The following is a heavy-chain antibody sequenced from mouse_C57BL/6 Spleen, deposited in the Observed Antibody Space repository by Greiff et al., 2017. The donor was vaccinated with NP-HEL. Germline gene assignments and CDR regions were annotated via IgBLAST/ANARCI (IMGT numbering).Heavy chain of an antibody. V-gene: IGHV1-15*01. J-gene: IGHJ3*01. CDR3: TRTPGSSYGFAY. CDR1: GYTFTDYE. Sequence: QVHVKQSGAELVRPGASVTLSCKASGYTFTDYEMHWVKQTPVHGLEWIGAIDPETGGTAYNQKFKGKAILTADKSSSTAYMELRSLTSEDSAVYYCTRTPGSSYGFAYWGQGTLVTVSA. D-gene: IGHD1-1*01. CDR2: IDPETGGT.